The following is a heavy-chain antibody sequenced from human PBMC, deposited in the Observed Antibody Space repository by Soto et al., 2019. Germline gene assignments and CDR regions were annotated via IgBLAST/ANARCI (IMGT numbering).Heavy chain of an antibody. D-gene: IGHD2-15*01. CDR2: IYYSGST. Sequence: SETLSLTCTVSGGSISSYYWSWIRQPPGKGLEWIGYIYYSGSTNYNPSLKSRVTISVDTSKNQFSLKLSSVTAADTALYYCAREYGGNCFDYWGQGTLVTVSS. CDR3: AREYGGNCFDY. CDR1: GGSISSYY. V-gene: IGHV4-59*01. J-gene: IGHJ4*02.